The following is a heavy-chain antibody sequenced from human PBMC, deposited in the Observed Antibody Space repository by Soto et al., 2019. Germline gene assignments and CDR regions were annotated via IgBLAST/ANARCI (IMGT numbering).Heavy chain of an antibody. CDR3: AKDGGITMFRGQARGFDI. Sequence: PGGSLRLSCAASGFTFNIFAMGWVRQAPGQGLEWVSGISGSGESTYFADSVKGRFTISRDDSKNTVHLQLNSLKAEDTAVYYCAKDGGITMFRGQARGFDIWCPGTMVTGSS. J-gene: IGHJ3*02. D-gene: IGHD3-10*01. V-gene: IGHV3-23*01. CDR1: GFTFNIFA. CDR2: ISGSGEST.